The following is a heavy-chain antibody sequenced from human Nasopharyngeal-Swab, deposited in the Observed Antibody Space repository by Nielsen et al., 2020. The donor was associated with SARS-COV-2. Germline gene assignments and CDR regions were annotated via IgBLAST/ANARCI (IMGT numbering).Heavy chain of an antibody. CDR1: GYTFTSYA. J-gene: IGHJ2*01. CDR3: ARGVGSGSYYTYWYFDL. CDR2: INAGNGNT. V-gene: IGHV1-3*01. Sequence: ASVKVSCKASGYTFTSYAMHWVRQAPGQRLEWMGWINAGNGNTKYSQNLQGRVTITRDTSASTAYMELSNLRSEDTAVYYCARGVGSGSYYTYWYFDLWGRGTLVTVSS. D-gene: IGHD3-10*01.